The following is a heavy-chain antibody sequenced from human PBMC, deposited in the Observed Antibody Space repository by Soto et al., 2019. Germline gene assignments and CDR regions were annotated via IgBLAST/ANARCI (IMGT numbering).Heavy chain of an antibody. J-gene: IGHJ4*02. Sequence: ASVKVSCKVSGYTLTELSMHWVQQAPGKGLEWMGGFDPEDGETIYAQKFQGRVTMTEDTSTDTAYMELSSLRSEDTAVYYCETAFFSGSSSWFDYWGQGTLVTVSS. D-gene: IGHD6-13*01. CDR1: GYTLTELS. CDR3: ETAFFSGSSSWFDY. V-gene: IGHV1-24*01. CDR2: FDPEDGET.